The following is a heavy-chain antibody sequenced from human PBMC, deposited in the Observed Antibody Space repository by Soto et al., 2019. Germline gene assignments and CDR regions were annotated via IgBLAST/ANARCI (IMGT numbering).Heavy chain of an antibody. D-gene: IGHD1-26*01. CDR1: GFTFSTYA. Sequence: GGSLRLSCAASGFTFSTYAMSWVRQAPGKGLEWVSGISGSGGSTYYPDSVKGRFTISRDNSKNTMYLQMNSLRAEDTAVYYCAKSKSGTYAKNFDYWGQGTLVTVSS. J-gene: IGHJ4*02. CDR2: ISGSGGST. CDR3: AKSKSGTYAKNFDY. V-gene: IGHV3-23*01.